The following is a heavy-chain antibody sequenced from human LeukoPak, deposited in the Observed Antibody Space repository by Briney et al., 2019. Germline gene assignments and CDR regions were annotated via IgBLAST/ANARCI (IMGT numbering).Heavy chain of an antibody. V-gene: IGHV3-66*01. D-gene: IGHD4-17*01. CDR2: IYGSTSA. CDR1: GFTVSSNY. CDR3: ARLNFGDDY. Sequence: GGSLRLSCAASGFTVSSNYINWVRQAPGKGLEWVSLIYGSTSADYADSVKGRFTISRDTSMNTVYLQMNSLRAEDTAVYYCARLNFGDDYWGQGTLVTVSP. J-gene: IGHJ4*02.